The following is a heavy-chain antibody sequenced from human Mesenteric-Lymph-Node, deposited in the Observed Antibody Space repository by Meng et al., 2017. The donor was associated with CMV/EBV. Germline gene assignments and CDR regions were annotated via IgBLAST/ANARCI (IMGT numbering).Heavy chain of an antibody. Sequence: HQWGAGLLKPSGTLSVTCAVYGGSFSGYYWNWIRQSPEKGLEWIGEINHSGSTTYNPSFTSRIIISVDTSTNQISLNMSSVTAADTAVYYCARGSSYDILTGYFDYWGQGALVTVSS. D-gene: IGHD3-9*01. CDR2: INHSGST. V-gene: IGHV4-34*01. CDR1: GGSFSGYY. CDR3: ARGSSYDILTGYFDY. J-gene: IGHJ4*02.